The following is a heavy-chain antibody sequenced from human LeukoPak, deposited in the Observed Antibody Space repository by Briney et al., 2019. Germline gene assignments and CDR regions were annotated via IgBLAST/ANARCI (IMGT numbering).Heavy chain of an antibody. D-gene: IGHD6-19*01. CDR3: ARDRIAVAGGGIDY. J-gene: IGHJ4*02. Sequence: GGSLRLSCAASGFIFSSNSMNWVRQAPGKGLEWVSFISSGSTCIYYADSVEGRFTISRDNAKNSLYLQMNSLRAEDTAVYYCARDRIAVAGGGIDYWGQGILVTVSP. V-gene: IGHV3-21*01. CDR1: GFIFSSNS. CDR2: ISSGSTCI.